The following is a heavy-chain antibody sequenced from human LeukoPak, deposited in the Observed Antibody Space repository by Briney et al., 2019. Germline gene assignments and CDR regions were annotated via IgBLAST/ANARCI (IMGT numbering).Heavy chain of an antibody. CDR3: AKLPTICGVADSFDI. J-gene: IGHJ3*02. CDR1: GITFSSYD. CDR2: ISDRGKT. D-gene: IGHD3-3*01. Sequence: GGSLRLSCEASGITFSSYDMSWVRQAPGKGLEWFSAISDRGKTDYADSVKGRFTISRDNSKNTLYLQLSSLRAEDTAMYYCAKLPTICGVADSFDIWGQGTFVTVSS. V-gene: IGHV3-23*01.